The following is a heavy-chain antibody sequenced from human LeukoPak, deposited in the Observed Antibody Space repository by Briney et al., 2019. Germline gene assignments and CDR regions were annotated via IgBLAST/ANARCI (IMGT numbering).Heavy chain of an antibody. V-gene: IGHV3-21*01. J-gene: IGHJ6*03. CDR2: ISSSSSYI. Sequence: GGSLRLSCAASGFTFSSYSMNWVRQAPGKGLEWVSSISSSSSYIYYADSVKGRFTISRDNAKNSLYLQMNSLRAEDTAVYYCARDLGSGYYPYYYYMDVWGKGTTVTVSS. CDR1: GFTFSSYS. D-gene: IGHD3-22*01. CDR3: ARDLGSGYYPYYYYMDV.